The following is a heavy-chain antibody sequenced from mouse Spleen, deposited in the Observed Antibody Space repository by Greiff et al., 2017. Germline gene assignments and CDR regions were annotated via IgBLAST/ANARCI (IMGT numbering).Heavy chain of an antibody. V-gene: IGHV1-7*01. CDR2: INPSSGYT. J-gene: IGHJ2*01. Sequence: QVHVKQSGAELAKPGASVKLSCKASGYTFTSYWMHWVKQRPGQGLEWIGYINPSSGYTKYNQKFKDKATLTADKSSSTAYMQLSSLTYEDSAVYYCAKIYRYDGYFGYWGQGTTLTISS. CDR1: GYTFTSYW. CDR3: AKIYRYDGYFGY. D-gene: IGHD2-14*01.